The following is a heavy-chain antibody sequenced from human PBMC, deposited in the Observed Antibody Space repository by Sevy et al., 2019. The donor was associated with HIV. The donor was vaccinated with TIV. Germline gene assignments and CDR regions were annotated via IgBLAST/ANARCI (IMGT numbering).Heavy chain of an antibody. J-gene: IGHJ3*01. V-gene: IGHV3-21*01. D-gene: IGHD5-12*01. Sequence: GGSLRLSCAASGFTFSSYSMNWVRQAPGKGLEWVSSISSSSSYIYYADSVKGRFTISRDNAKNSLYLQMNSLRAEDTAVYYCARGAYIVATTLAFDFWGQGTMVTVSS. CDR3: ARGAYIVATTLAFDF. CDR1: GFTFSSYS. CDR2: ISSSSSYI.